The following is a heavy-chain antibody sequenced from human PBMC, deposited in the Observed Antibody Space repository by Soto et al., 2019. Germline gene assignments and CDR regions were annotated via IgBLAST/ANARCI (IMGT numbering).Heavy chain of an antibody. Sequence: SETLSLTCTVSGGSISRHYWSLVRQAPGKGLEWIGHIYYRGSTTYNPSLRSRSTISVDTSNNQFSLKLISVTTADTAVYYCARDWREDYGMDVWGQGTKVTVS. CDR2: IYYRGST. CDR3: ARDWREDYGMDV. J-gene: IGHJ6*02. D-gene: IGHD3-3*01. CDR1: GGSISRHY. V-gene: IGHV4-59*11.